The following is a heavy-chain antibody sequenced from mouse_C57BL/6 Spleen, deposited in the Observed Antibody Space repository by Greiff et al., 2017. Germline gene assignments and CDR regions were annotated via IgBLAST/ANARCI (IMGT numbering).Heavy chain of an antibody. V-gene: IGHV2-6-1*01. CDR2: IWSDGST. Sequence: QVQLQQSGPGLVAPSQSLSITCTASGFSLTSYGVHWVRQPPGKGLEWLVVIWSDGSTTYDSALKSRLSISKDNSKSQVFLKMNSLQTDDTAMYYCARHAPYYGNYPYWYFDVWGTGTTVTASS. J-gene: IGHJ1*03. CDR1: GFSLTSYG. D-gene: IGHD2-10*01. CDR3: ARHAPYYGNYPYWYFDV.